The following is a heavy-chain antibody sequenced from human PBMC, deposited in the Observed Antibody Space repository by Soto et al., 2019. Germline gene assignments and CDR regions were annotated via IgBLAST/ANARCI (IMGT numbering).Heavy chain of an antibody. Sequence: EVQLVESGGGLVKPGGSLRLSCAASGFTFTRYSMNWVRQAPGKGLEWGSSISSTTNYIYYADSMKGRFTVSRDNAKNSVYLEMNSRHGEDTAVYYCAIESEDLTSTFDYWGQGTPVTVSS. CDR1: GFTFTRYS. J-gene: IGHJ4*02. V-gene: IGHV3-21*01. CDR3: AIESEDLTSTFDY. CDR2: ISSTTNYI.